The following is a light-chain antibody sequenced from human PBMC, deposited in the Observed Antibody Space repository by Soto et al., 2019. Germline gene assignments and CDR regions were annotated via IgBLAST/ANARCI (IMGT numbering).Light chain of an antibody. CDR3: QQYDGYSRT. CDR2: DAS. CDR1: QGLSSS. Sequence: DIQLTQSPSTLSASVGDRVTIACRASQGLSSSLAWYQQKPGKAPRLLIYDASSLQGGVPSRFSGSGSGAEFTLTISSLQPDDFATYYCQQYDGYSRTFGQGTKVDIK. V-gene: IGKV1-5*01. J-gene: IGKJ1*01.